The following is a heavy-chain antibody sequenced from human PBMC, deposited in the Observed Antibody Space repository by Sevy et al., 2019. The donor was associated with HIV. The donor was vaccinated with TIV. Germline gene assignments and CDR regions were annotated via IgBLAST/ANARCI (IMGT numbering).Heavy chain of an antibody. CDR2: ISSKSTYT. V-gene: IGHV3-21*01. Sequence: GGSLRLSCVGSGFTFNDDFMTWVRQAPGKGLEWVSSISSKSTYTYYSDSVKGRFTISRDNAKNSLFLQMNSLRPEDTAVYYCARDRDDYAAGRRHPYYYYHGMTSGAEGPRSPSP. CDR3: ARDRDDYAAGRRHPYYYYHGMTS. D-gene: IGHD3-10*01. CDR1: GFTFNDDF. J-gene: IGHJ6*02.